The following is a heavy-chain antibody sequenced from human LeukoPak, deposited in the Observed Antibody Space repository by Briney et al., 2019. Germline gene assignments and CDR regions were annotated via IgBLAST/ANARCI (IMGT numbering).Heavy chain of an antibody. CDR2: IYHSGGT. Sequence: SETLSLTCAVSGGSISSNNWWSWVRQPPGKGLEWIGEIYHSGGTNYDPSLKSRVTISVDKSKNQFSLKLSSVTAADTAVYYCARDEGYSSSCLDYWGQGTLVTVSS. D-gene: IGHD6-13*01. CDR3: ARDEGYSSSCLDY. V-gene: IGHV4-4*02. J-gene: IGHJ4*02. CDR1: GGSISSNNW.